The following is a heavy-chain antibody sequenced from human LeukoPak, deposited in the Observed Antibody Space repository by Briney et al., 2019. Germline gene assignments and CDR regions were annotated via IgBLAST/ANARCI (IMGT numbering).Heavy chain of an antibody. CDR3: ARHWIHLWRRRPSHFDY. CDR2: IFFRGNT. J-gene: IGHJ4*02. CDR1: GGSISSSDYY. V-gene: IGHV4-39*01. D-gene: IGHD5-18*01. Sequence: PSETLSLTCTVSGGSISSSDYYWGWIRQPPGKGLEWIGSIFFRGNTYYNPSLKGRVAISVDTSKNQFSLKLSSVTAADTAIYYCARHWIHLWRRRPSHFDYWGQGTLVTVSS.